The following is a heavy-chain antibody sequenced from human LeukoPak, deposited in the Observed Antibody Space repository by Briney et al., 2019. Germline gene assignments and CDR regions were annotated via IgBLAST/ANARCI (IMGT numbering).Heavy chain of an antibody. CDR2: ISYDGSNK. V-gene: IGHV3-30*14. Sequence: GRSLRLSCAASGFTFSSYAMHWVRQAPGKGLEWVAVISYDGSNKYYADSVKGRFTISRDNSKNTLYLQMNSLRAEDTAVYYCARLLIVADNSIVGVPKQVDAFDIWGQGTMVTVSS. D-gene: IGHD1-26*01. CDR3: ARLLIVADNSIVGVPKQVDAFDI. J-gene: IGHJ3*02. CDR1: GFTFSSYA.